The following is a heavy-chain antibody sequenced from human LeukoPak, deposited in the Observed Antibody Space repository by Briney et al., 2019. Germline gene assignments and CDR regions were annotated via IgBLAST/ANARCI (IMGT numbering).Heavy chain of an antibody. D-gene: IGHD3-9*01. CDR3: ARHGILTDHSIRY. CDR2: VYYTGIT. Sequence: SETLSLTCTLSGGSLTTNTFYWGWIRQPPGKGLEWIGTVYYTGITHYNPSLRSRITISVDTSKNHFSLNLTSVTAADTAVYFCARHGILTDHSIRYWGQGLLVTVSS. V-gene: IGHV4-39*01. CDR1: GGSLTTNTFY. J-gene: IGHJ4*02.